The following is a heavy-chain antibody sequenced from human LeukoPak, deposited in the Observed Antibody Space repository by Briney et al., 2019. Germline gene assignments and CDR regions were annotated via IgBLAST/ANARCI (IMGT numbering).Heavy chain of an antibody. J-gene: IGHJ6*02. V-gene: IGHV3-66*01. Sequence: GGSLRLSCAASGLTVSNNYMSWVRQAPGKGLEWVSVIHSAGSTYYADSVKGRFTISRDHSNNTLYPQMNSLRAEDTAVYHCARDCYGGYPPGAIDVWGQGTTVTVSS. CDR1: GLTVSNNY. CDR2: IHSAGST. D-gene: IGHD4-17*01. CDR3: ARDCYGGYPPGAIDV.